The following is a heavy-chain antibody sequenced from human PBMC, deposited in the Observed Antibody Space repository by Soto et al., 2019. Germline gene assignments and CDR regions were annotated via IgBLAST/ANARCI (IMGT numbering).Heavy chain of an antibody. CDR1: GGSISGFY. D-gene: IGHD1-7*01. Sequence: PSETLSLTWAVYGGSISGFYWRWIPQPPGKGLEWIGEINHSGSTNYNPSLKSRVTISVDTSKNQFSLKLSSVTAADTAVYYCARVKLEGITGTTGRSGLDYWGQGTLVTVSS. CDR2: INHSGST. V-gene: IGHV4-34*01. J-gene: IGHJ4*02. CDR3: ARVKLEGITGTTGRSGLDY.